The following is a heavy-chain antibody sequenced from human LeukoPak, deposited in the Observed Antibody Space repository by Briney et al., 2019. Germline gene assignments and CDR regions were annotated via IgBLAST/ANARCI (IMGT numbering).Heavy chain of an antibody. CDR2: INPNSGGT. CDR3: ARDSGDTAMGAGGY. D-gene: IGHD5-18*01. J-gene: IGHJ4*02. V-gene: IGHV1-2*02. CDR1: GYTFTGYY. Sequence: ASVKVSCKASGYTFTGYYMHWVRQAPGQGLKWMGWINPNSGGTNYAQKFQGRVTMTRDTSISTAYMELSRLRSDDTAVYYCARDSGDTAMGAGGYWGQGTLVTVSS.